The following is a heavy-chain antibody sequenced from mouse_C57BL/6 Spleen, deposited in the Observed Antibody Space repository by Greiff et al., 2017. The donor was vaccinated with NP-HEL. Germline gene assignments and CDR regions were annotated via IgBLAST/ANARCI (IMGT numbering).Heavy chain of an antibody. CDR2: INPSNGGT. Sequence: QVQLQQPGTELVKPGASVKLSCKASGYTFTSYWMHWVKQRPGQGLEWIGNINPSNGGTNYNEKFKSKATLTVDKSSSTAYMQLSSLTSEDSAVXYCARAPPTVVATDYSMDYWGQGTSVTVSS. D-gene: IGHD1-1*01. V-gene: IGHV1-53*01. CDR3: ARAPPTVVATDYSMDY. CDR1: GYTFTSYW. J-gene: IGHJ4*01.